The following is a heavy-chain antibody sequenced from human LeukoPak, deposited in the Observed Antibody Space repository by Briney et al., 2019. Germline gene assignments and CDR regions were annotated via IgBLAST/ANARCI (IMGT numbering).Heavy chain of an antibody. CDR3: ARGRRKYCSSTSCPPNYYYYGMDV. Sequence: SETLSLTCAVYGGSFSGYYWSWIRQPPGKGLEWIGEINHSGSTNYNPSLKGRVTISVDTSKNQFSLKLSSVTAADTAVYYCARGRRKYCSSTSCPPNYYYYGMDVWGQGTAVTVSS. V-gene: IGHV4-34*01. J-gene: IGHJ6*02. CDR1: GGSFSGYY. CDR2: INHSGST. D-gene: IGHD2-2*01.